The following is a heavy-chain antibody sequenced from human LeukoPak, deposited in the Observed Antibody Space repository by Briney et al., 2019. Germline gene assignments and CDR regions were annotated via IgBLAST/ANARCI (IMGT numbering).Heavy chain of an antibody. CDR1: GDSISSDY. V-gene: IGHV4-59*01. CDR2: IHYSGST. J-gene: IGHJ4*02. D-gene: IGHD6-19*01. Sequence: SETLSLTCTVSGDSISSDYWSWLRQPPGKGLEWIAYIHYSGSTNYNPSLKSRVTILGDTSKNRFSLRLTSVTPADTAVYYCAKGAGWYEYWGQGTLVTVSS. CDR3: AKGAGWYEY.